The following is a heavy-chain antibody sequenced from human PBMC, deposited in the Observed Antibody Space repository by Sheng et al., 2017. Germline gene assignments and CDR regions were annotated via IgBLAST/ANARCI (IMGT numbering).Heavy chain of an antibody. Sequence: QVQLVESGGGVVQPGRSLRLSCAASGFTFSSYAMHWVRQAPGKGLEWVAVISYDGSNKYYADSVKGRFTISRDNSKNTLYLQMNSLRAEDTAVYYCARDEVGDCSGGSCYSDFGYFDYWGQGTLVTVSS. CDR1: GFTFSSYA. CDR3: ARDEVGDCSGGSCYSDFGYFDY. J-gene: IGHJ4*02. CDR2: ISYDGSNK. V-gene: IGHV3-30*04. D-gene: IGHD2-15*01.